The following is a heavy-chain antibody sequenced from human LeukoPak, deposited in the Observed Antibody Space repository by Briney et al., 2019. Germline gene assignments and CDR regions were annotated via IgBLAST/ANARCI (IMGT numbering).Heavy chain of an antibody. D-gene: IGHD3-10*01. CDR1: GFTFSNLW. Sequence: GGSLRLSCSASGFTFSNLWMSWVRQAPGKGLEWVANINRDGSEKNYVGSVKGRFTISRDNAKNSLYLQMDSLRAEDTAVYYCATKAAPSRANPFDYWGQGTLVTVSS. CDR3: ATKAAPSRANPFDY. CDR2: INRDGSEK. J-gene: IGHJ4*02. V-gene: IGHV3-7*01.